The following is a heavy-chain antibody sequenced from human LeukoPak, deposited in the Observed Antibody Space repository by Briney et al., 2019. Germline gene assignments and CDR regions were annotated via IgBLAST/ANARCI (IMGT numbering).Heavy chain of an antibody. CDR1: GRSFSGYY. CDR3: AAPTDIVVVPAAPDYYGMDV. J-gene: IGHJ6*02. Sequence: SETLSLTCAVYGRSFSGYYWSWIRQPPGKGLEWIGEINHSGSTNYNPSLKSRVTISVDTSKNQFSLKLSSVTAADTAVYYCAAPTDIVVVPAAPDYYGMDVWGQGTTVTVSS. D-gene: IGHD2-2*01. V-gene: IGHV4-34*01. CDR2: INHSGST.